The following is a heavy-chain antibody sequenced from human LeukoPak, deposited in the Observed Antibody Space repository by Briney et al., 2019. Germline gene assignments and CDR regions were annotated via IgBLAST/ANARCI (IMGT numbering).Heavy chain of an antibody. V-gene: IGHV3-74*01. CDR3: AKNPQGDFWSGYYYFEY. CDR1: GFTFSKYW. Sequence: TGGSLRLSCAASGFTFSKYWMLWVRQAPGKGLESVSRINTDGTVTTYADSVRGRFTISRDNSKNTLYLQMNSLRVEDTAIYYCAKNPQGDFWSGYYYFEYWGQGTLVTASS. CDR2: INTDGTVT. J-gene: IGHJ4*02. D-gene: IGHD3-3*01.